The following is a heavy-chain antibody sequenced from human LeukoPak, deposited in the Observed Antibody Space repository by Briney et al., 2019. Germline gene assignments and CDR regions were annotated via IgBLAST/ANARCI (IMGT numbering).Heavy chain of an antibody. J-gene: IGHJ5*02. CDR2: ISAYNGNT. V-gene: IGHV1-18*01. D-gene: IGHD6-13*01. CDR3: AREIRLYSSSWPRWFDP. CDR1: GYSFTDYG. Sequence: GASVKVSCKASGYSFTDYGISWVRQAPGQGLEWMGWISAYNGNTNYAQKSQGRATMGTDTSTSTAYMELRSLRSDDTAVYYCAREIRLYSSSWPRWFDPWGQGTLVTVSS.